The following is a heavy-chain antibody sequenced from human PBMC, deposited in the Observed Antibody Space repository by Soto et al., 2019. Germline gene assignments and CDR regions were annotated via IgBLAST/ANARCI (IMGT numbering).Heavy chain of an antibody. CDR3: ARVSVAGTRFDY. J-gene: IGHJ4*02. Sequence: SGTLSPTCAVSGGSISSSNWWSRVCQPPGEGLEWIREIYQRGITNYNPPVKSRVTISVDKSKTQFSLKLSSVTAADTAVYYCARVSVAGTRFDYWGQGTLVTVSS. V-gene: IGHV4-4*02. CDR2: IYQRGIT. D-gene: IGHD6-19*01. CDR1: GGSISSSNW.